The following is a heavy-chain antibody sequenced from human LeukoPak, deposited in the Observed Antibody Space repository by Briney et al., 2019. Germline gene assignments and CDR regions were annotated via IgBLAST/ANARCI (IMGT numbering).Heavy chain of an antibody. CDR2: IYPGDSDT. CDR3: ARLVVVPAADAFDI. D-gene: IGHD2-2*01. V-gene: IGHV5-51*01. CDR1: GYSFTSYS. Sequence: GESLKISCKGSGYSFTSYSIGWVRQMPGKGLEWMGIIYPGDSDTRYSPSFQGQVTISADKSISTAYLQRSSLKASDTAMYYCARLVVVPAADAFDIWGQGTMVTVSS. J-gene: IGHJ3*02.